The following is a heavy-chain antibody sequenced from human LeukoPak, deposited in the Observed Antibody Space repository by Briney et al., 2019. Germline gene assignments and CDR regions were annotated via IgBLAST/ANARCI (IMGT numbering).Heavy chain of an antibody. J-gene: IGHJ4*02. CDR3: APSFRANGYPYY. Sequence: GGSLRLSCAASGFTFSSYSMNWVRQAPGKGLEWVSAIGASGGTTYYADSVKGRFTVSRDNSKNTLYLQMNSLRAEDTAVYYCAPSFRANGYPYYWGQGTLVTVSS. D-gene: IGHD2-8*01. V-gene: IGHV3-23*01. CDR1: GFTFSSYS. CDR2: IGASGGTT.